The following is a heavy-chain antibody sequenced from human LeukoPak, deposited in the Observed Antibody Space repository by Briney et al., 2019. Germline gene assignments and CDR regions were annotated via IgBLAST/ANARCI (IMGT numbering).Heavy chain of an antibody. Sequence: GGSLRLSCSASGFTFSYYAMHWVRQAPGKGLAYVSTINGNGGTTDYADSVKGRFTVARDNSKNTLYLQMSSLRPEDTAVYRCVKTLERGLGEFPFDYWGQGTLVTVSS. J-gene: IGHJ4*02. D-gene: IGHD3-10*01. CDR2: INGNGGTT. V-gene: IGHV3-64D*06. CDR3: VKTLERGLGEFPFDY. CDR1: GFTFSYYA.